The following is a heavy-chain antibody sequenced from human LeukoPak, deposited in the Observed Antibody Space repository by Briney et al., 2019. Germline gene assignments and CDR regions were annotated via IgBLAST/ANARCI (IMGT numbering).Heavy chain of an antibody. Sequence: GGSLRLSCAASGFTFSGYGMHWVRQAPGKGLEWVAVIWYDGSKEYFADSVKGRFTISRDNSKNTLYLQMNSLRAEDTAVYYCAKSDYDSSGYYDYWGQGTLVTVSS. CDR1: GFTFSGYG. D-gene: IGHD3-22*01. CDR2: IWYDGSKE. J-gene: IGHJ4*02. V-gene: IGHV3-30*02. CDR3: AKSDYDSSGYYDY.